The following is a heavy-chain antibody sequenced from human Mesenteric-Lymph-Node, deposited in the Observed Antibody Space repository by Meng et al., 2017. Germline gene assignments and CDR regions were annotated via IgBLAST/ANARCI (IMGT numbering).Heavy chain of an antibody. D-gene: IGHD3-22*01. CDR3: ARVGDSSGYYTGGFDF. V-gene: IGHV7-4-1*02. Sequence: QVQLGQCGSGVKKPGASGKVSCQASGYTFTSYAMNWVRQAPGQGLELMGWINTDTGNPTYVQGFTGRFVFSLDTSVSTAYLQISSLKAEDTAVYYCARVGDSSGYYTGGFDFWGQGTLVTVSS. J-gene: IGHJ4*02. CDR1: GYTFTSYA. CDR2: INTDTGNP.